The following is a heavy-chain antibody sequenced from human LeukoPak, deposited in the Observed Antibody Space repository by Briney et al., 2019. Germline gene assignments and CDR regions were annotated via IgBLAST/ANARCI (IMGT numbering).Heavy chain of an antibody. Sequence: SETLSLTCAVYGGSFSGYYWSWIRQPPGKGLEWIGEINHSGSTNYNPSLKSRVTISVDTSKNQFSLKLSSVTAADMAVYYCARVSLRRSAYGSGRAPFDYWGQGTLVTVSS. CDR2: INHSGST. CDR1: GGSFSGYY. CDR3: ARVSLRRSAYGSGRAPFDY. J-gene: IGHJ4*02. V-gene: IGHV4-34*01. D-gene: IGHD3-10*01.